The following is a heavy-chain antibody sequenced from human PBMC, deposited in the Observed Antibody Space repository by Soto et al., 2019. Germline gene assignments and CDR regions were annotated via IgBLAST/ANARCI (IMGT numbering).Heavy chain of an antibody. Sequence: GGSLRLPCAASGFPFNNAWINWVRQVPGKGLEWVGRVKSKADGGSGDYAAPVKGRFVVSRDDSKDIVYLQMNSLKIVDTGVYYCTTDSRTTLPEIRFDYWGHGTQVTVSS. D-gene: IGHD1-26*01. CDR3: TTDSRTTLPEIRFDY. V-gene: IGHV3-15*07. CDR2: VKSKADGGSG. J-gene: IGHJ4*01. CDR1: GFPFNNAW.